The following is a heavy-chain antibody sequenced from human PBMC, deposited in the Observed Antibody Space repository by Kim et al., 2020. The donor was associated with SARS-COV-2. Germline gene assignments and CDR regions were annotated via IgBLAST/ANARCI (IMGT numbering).Heavy chain of an antibody. J-gene: IGHJ4*02. D-gene: IGHD6-13*01. V-gene: IGHV1-3*01. Sequence: ASVKVSCTASGYTLTNYAIHWVRQAPGQRLEWMGWINLGNGKTKSSQKVQGRVMITWDTSATTVYMELSSLTSEDTAVYYCARDQARLIAAPGLFESWGQGTLVTVSS. CDR2: INLGNGKT. CDR3: ARDQARLIAAPGLFES. CDR1: GYTLTNYA.